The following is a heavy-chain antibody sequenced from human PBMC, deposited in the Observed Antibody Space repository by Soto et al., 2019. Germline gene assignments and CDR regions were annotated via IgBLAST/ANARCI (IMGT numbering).Heavy chain of an antibody. CDR1: GGSFSGYY. CDR2: INHSGST. CDR3: ARVLSRGFWSGYYNFDY. V-gene: IGHV4-34*01. Sequence: KTSETLSLTCAVYGGSFSGYYWSWIRQPPGKGLEWIGEINHSGSTNYNPSLKSRVTISVDTSKNQFSPKLSSVTAADTAVYYCARVLSRGFWSGYYNFDYWGQGTLVTVSS. D-gene: IGHD3-3*01. J-gene: IGHJ4*02.